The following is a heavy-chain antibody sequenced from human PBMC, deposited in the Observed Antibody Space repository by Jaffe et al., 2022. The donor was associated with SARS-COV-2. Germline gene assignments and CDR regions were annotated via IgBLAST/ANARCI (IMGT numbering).Heavy chain of an antibody. V-gene: IGHV3-30*18. CDR1: GFTFSSYG. J-gene: IGHJ4*02. CDR3: AKLQEGY. Sequence: QVQLVESGGGVVQPGRSLRLSCAASGFTFSSYGMHWVRQAPGKGLEWVAVISYDGSNKYYADSVKGRFTISRDNSKNTLYLQMNSLRAEDTAVYYCAKLQEGYWGQGTLVTVSS. D-gene: IGHD4-4*01. CDR2: ISYDGSNK.